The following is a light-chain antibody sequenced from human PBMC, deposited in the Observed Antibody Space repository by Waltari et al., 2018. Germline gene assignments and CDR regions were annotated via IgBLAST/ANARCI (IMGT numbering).Light chain of an antibody. J-gene: IGKJ1*01. CDR3: QQYNNWRPWT. V-gene: IGKV3-15*01. CDR2: GAS. CDR1: QSVGSN. Sequence: ERVMTQSPATLSVSPGARATLACRASQSVGSNLSWYQQEPGQAPRLLIYGASTRATGIPARFSGSGSGTEFTLTISSLQSVDFAVYYCQQYNNWRPWTFGQGTKVEIK.